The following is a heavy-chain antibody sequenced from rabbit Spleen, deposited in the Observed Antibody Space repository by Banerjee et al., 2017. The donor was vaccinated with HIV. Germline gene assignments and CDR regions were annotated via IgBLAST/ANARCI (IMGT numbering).Heavy chain of an antibody. Sequence: QEQLVESGGGLVKPGASLTLTCKASGFDFSSGYDMCWVRQAPGKGLEWIACIGTGFGDTYYANWAKGRFTISKTSSTTVTLQVTSLTAADTATYFCARETWGATGNYSLWGQGTLVTVS. J-gene: IGHJ6*01. CDR2: IGTGFGDT. V-gene: IGHV1S45*01. CDR1: GFDFSSGYD. CDR3: ARETWGATGNYSL. D-gene: IGHD1-1*01.